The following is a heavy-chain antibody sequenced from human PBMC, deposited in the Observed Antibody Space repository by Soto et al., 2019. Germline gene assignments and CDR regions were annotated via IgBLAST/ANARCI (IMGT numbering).Heavy chain of an antibody. Sequence: QVQLQESGPGLVKPSQTLSLTCTVSGGSISSGGYYWSWIRQHPGKGLEWIGYIYYSGGPYYNPSLKSRVTISVDTSKNQFSLKLSSVTAADTAMYYCARGGYYFYYGMDVWGQGTTVTVSS. CDR3: ARGGYYFYYGMDV. V-gene: IGHV4-31*03. CDR1: GGSISSGGYY. CDR2: IYYSGGP. J-gene: IGHJ6*02. D-gene: IGHD3-16*01.